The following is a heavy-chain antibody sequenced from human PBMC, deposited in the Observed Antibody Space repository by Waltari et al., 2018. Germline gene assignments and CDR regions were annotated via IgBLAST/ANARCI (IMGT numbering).Heavy chain of an antibody. CDR1: GYAFTSYY. V-gene: IGHV1-2*02. J-gene: IGHJ4*02. CDR2: IHPNSGGT. CDR3: ARSYQSGSYSDY. D-gene: IGHD1-26*01. Sequence: QVQLVQSGAEVKKPGASVKVSCKTSGYAFTSYYMHWVRQAPGQGLEGMGWIHPNSGGTNYAQKYPRRIAMTRDTSISTVYMELSRLISNDTAVYYCARSYQSGSYSDYWGQGTPVTVSS.